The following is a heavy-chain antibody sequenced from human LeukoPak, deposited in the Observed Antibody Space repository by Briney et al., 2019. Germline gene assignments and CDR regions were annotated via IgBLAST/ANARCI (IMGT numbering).Heavy chain of an antibody. CDR1: GFTFSSDV. Sequence: GGSLRLSCAASGFTFSSDVMSWVRQAPGKGLEWVSAISGSGGRTYYADSVKGRFTISRDNSKNTLYLQMNSLRAEDTAVYYCAKDPRGFTFDPWGQGTLVTVSS. V-gene: IGHV3-23*01. CDR3: AKDPRGFTFDP. D-gene: IGHD3-10*01. CDR2: ISGSGGRT. J-gene: IGHJ5*02.